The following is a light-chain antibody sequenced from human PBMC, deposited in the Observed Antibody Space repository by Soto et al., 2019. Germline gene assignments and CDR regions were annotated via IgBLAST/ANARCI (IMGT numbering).Light chain of an antibody. V-gene: IGLV2-8*01. CDR2: EVN. CDR1: SGDVGYYDY. CDR3: SSLAGTCYV. J-gene: IGLJ1*01. Sequence: QSALTQPPSASGSPGQSVTISCTGTSGDVGYYDYVSWYQQHPGKVPRLMIYEVNKRPSGVPDRFSGSKSGNTASLTVSGLQPEDEADYYCSSLAGTCYVFGTGTKVTAL.